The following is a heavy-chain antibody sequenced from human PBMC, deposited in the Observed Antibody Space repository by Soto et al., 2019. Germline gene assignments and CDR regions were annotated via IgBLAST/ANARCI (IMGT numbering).Heavy chain of an antibody. Sequence: EVQLVESGGGLVQPGGSLRLSCAASGFVFSSYWMHWVRQAPGKGLVWVSRANSDGSSTSHADSVKGRFTISRDNAKNTLYLQMNSLRAEDTAVYYCARESQLTPDYYYAIDAWGQGTTVTVSS. CDR2: ANSDGSST. J-gene: IGHJ6*02. D-gene: IGHD6-13*01. CDR1: GFVFSSYW. CDR3: ARESQLTPDYYYAIDA. V-gene: IGHV3-74*01.